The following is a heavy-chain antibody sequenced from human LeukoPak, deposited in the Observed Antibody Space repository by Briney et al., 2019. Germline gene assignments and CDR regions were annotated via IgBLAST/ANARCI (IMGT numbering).Heavy chain of an antibody. D-gene: IGHD5-18*01. Sequence: GGSLRLSCTASEFTFADHAMSWVRQAPGKGLEWVGFIRSRAYGGTTEYAPAVKGRFLISRDDSKSIAYLHMNSLKTEDTAVYYCARGPIQQWLYNGMDVWGQGTTVSVSS. J-gene: IGHJ6*02. V-gene: IGHV3-49*04. CDR3: ARGPIQQWLYNGMDV. CDR1: EFTFADHA. CDR2: IRSRAYGGTT.